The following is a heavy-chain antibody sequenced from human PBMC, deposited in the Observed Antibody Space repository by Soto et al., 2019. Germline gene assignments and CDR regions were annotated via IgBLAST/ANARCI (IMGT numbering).Heavy chain of an antibody. CDR2: MNPNSGNT. J-gene: IGHJ5*02. V-gene: IGHV1-8*01. D-gene: IGHD2-8*02. Sequence: QVQLVQSGAEVKKPGASVKVSCKASGYTFASYDINWVRQATGQGLEWMGWMNPNSGNTGYAQKFQGRLTMTRDTSISTDYMELSSLRSEDTAVYYCARGKGTRGSRPDPWGQGTLVTVSS. CDR3: ARGKGTRGSRPDP. CDR1: GYTFASYD.